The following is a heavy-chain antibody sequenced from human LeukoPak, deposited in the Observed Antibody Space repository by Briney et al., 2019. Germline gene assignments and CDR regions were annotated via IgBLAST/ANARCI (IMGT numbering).Heavy chain of an antibody. J-gene: IGHJ4*02. Sequence: GGSLRLSCPASGFTFSDYYMSWIRQAPGKGLEWVSYISSSGSTIYYADSVKGRFTIPRDNAKNSLYLQMNSLRAEDTAVYYCATSQYSSSQMDYFDYWGQGTLVTVSS. CDR3: ATSQYSSSQMDYFDY. V-gene: IGHV3-11*04. CDR1: GFTFSDYY. D-gene: IGHD6-6*01. CDR2: ISSSGSTI.